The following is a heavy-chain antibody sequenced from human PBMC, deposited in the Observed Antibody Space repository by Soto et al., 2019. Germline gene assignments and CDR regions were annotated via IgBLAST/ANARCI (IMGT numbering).Heavy chain of an antibody. V-gene: IGHV4-59*13. CDR1: GASMIKNS. CDR3: ARRGSDIAVAGDWFDP. J-gene: IGHJ5*02. CDR2: IFHMGPP. Sequence: QLHLQESGPGLVKPSETLSLICTVSGASMIKNSWSCFRQPPGRGLEWIGYIFHMGPPKYNPSLKSRLTISLDTSNNQFSLRLTSVTAADTAVYYCARRGSDIAVAGDWFDPWGQGTLVTVSS. D-gene: IGHD6-19*01.